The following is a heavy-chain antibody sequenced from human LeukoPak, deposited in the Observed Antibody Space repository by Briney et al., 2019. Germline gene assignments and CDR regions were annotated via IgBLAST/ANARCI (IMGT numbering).Heavy chain of an antibody. CDR3: AKDRQIWFGELLLDYFDY. Sequence: PGGSLRLSCAASGFTFSSYAMSWVRQAPGKGLEWVSAISGSGGSTYYADSVKGRFTISRDNSKNTLYLRMNSLRAEDTAVYYCAKDRQIWFGELLLDYFDYWGQGTLVTVSS. CDR2: ISGSGGST. J-gene: IGHJ4*02. CDR1: GFTFSSYA. V-gene: IGHV3-23*01. D-gene: IGHD3-10*01.